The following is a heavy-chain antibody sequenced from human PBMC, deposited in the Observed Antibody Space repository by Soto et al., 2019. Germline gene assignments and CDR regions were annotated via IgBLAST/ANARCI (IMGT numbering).Heavy chain of an antibody. V-gene: IGHV3-15*01. J-gene: IGHJ4*02. CDR1: GLTLTDAW. Sequence: PGGSLRLSCAASGLTLTDAWMNWVRQAPGKGLEWVGLSKSKSDGGTTGYSALVIGRFIISIDDSKNILYIQKNGLNTEDTAGYDGSTAGHGNRVYWGRGTMVTVSS. CDR3: STAGHGNRVY. CDR2: SKSKSDGGTT.